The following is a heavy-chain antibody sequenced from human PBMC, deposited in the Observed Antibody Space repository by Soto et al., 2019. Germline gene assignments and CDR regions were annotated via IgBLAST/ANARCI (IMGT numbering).Heavy chain of an antibody. D-gene: IGHD6-19*01. CDR3: ARASSSGWYLRAYGMDV. Sequence: EVQLVESGGGLVQPGGSLRLSCAASGFTFSSYSMNWVRQAPGKGLEWVSYISSSSSTIYYADSVKGRFTISRDNAKNSLYLQMNSLRDEDTAVYYCARASSSGWYLRAYGMDVWGQGTTVTVSS. CDR2: ISSSSSTI. J-gene: IGHJ6*02. CDR1: GFTFSSYS. V-gene: IGHV3-48*02.